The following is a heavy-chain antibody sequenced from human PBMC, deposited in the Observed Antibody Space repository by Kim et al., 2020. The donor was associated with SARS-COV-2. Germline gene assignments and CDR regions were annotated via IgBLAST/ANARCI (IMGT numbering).Heavy chain of an antibody. V-gene: IGHV3-23*01. J-gene: IGHJ4*02. CDR3: ARWITSFDY. D-gene: IGHD2-2*03. Sequence: YPGSVKGRFIITRDNSRNTGSLQINSLRTEDTALYYCARWITSFDYWGQGTLVTVSS.